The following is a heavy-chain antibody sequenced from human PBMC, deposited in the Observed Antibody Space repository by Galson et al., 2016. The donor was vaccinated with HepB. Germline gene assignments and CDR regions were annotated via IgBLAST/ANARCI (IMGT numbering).Heavy chain of an antibody. J-gene: IGHJ4*02. V-gene: IGHV3-23*01. CDR2: ISGSGGWT. D-gene: IGHD2-15*01. CDR1: GFTFSTYL. Sequence: SLRLSCAASGFTFSTYLMSWVRQAPGRGLEGVSTISGSGGWTVYADSVKGRFTISKDNSKNTLFLQMNNLRAEDTAVYYCTKDPCGGSNCPGYLENWGQGTLVTVSS. CDR3: TKDPCGGSNCPGYLEN.